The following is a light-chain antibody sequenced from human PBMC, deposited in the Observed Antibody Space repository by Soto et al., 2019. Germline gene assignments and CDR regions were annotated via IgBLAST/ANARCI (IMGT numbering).Light chain of an antibody. Sequence: QSLLTQPASVSGSPGQSITISCTVTSRDVGGYNYVSCYKQHPSKAPKLRIYEVSNRPSGLSNRFSGSKSGNTASLTISGLQAEDEADYYCSSYTSSSTLFYVFGPGTKVTVL. CDR1: SRDVGGYNY. V-gene: IGLV2-14*01. CDR2: EVS. CDR3: SSYTSSSTLFYV. J-gene: IGLJ1*01.